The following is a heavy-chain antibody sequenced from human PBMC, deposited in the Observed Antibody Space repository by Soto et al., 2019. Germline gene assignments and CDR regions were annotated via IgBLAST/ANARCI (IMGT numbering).Heavy chain of an antibody. Sequence: GPTLVNPTQTLTLTCTFSGFSLSTTGMCVSWIRQPSGKALEWLALIDWADDKYYSTSLKTRLTISKDTSKNQVVLTMTNVEPVDTATYFCSRAVGGFTYGYPDYWGQGTLVTVSS. V-gene: IGHV2-70*01. CDR1: GFSLSTTGMC. CDR3: SRAVGGFTYGYPDY. CDR2: IDWADDK. D-gene: IGHD5-18*01. J-gene: IGHJ4*02.